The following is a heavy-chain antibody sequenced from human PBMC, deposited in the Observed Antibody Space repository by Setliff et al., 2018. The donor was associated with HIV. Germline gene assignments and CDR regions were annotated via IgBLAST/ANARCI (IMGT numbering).Heavy chain of an antibody. CDR3: ARDAGDYVWGSYRYFDL. J-gene: IGHJ2*01. D-gene: IGHD3-16*01. Sequence: SVTVSCKASRGTFSSYAISWVRQAPAQGLAWMGGIIPIFGTANDAQKFQGRVTITADESTSTAYMELSSPRSEDTAVYYCARDAGDYVWGSYRYFDLWGRGTLVTVSS. CDR1: RGTFSSYA. CDR2: IIPIFGTA. V-gene: IGHV1-69*13.